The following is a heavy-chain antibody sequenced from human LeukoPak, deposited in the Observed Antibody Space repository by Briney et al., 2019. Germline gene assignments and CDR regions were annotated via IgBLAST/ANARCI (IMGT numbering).Heavy chain of an antibody. D-gene: IGHD6-13*01. Sequence: KPGESLKISCKGSGSSFTNYWIGWVRQMPGKGLEWMGIIYPGDSDTRYSPSFQGQVTISADRSISTAYLQLSSLKASDTAIYYCARPGDCSWGSLHYWGQGTLVTVSS. CDR2: IYPGDSDT. V-gene: IGHV5-51*03. CDR3: ARPGDCSWGSLHY. J-gene: IGHJ4*02. CDR1: GSSFTNYW.